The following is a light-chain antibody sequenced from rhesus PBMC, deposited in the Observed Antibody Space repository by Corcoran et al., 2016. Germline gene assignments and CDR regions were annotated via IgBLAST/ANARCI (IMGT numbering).Light chain of an antibody. CDR2: AAS. CDR1: QNIYSN. Sequence: DIQMTQSPSAFSASVGDRVTISCRASQNIYSNLAWYQQKPGKAPKLLIYAASSLQTGIPSRFRGGGSGTDFTLTLSSLQPQSSSPCYCQHYYDNPLTFGPGTKLDIK. CDR3: QHYYDNPLT. V-gene: IGKV1S12*01. J-gene: IGKJ3*01.